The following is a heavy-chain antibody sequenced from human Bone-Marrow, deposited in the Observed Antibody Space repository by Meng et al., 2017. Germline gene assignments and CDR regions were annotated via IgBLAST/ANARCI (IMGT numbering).Heavy chain of an antibody. CDR1: GFTFSSYS. J-gene: IGHJ4*01. CDR2: ISSSSSYI. V-gene: IGHV3-21*03. Sequence: GESLKISCAASGFTFSSYSMNWVRQAPGKGLEWVSSISSSSSYIYYADSVKGRYTISRDNAKNSLYLQMNSLKTEDTAVYYCSGHVDYWGHGTLVTVSS. CDR3: SGHVDY.